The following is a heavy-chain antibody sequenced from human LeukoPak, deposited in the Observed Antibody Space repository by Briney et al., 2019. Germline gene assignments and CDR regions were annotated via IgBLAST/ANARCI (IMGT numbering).Heavy chain of an antibody. J-gene: IGHJ4*02. CDR1: GFTFSSYA. CDR3: ARDLSSSNYFDY. CDR2: ISGSGGST. V-gene: IGHV3-23*01. D-gene: IGHD6-6*01. Sequence: GGSLRLSCAASGFTFSSYAMSWVRQAPGKGLEWVSAISGSGGSTYYADSVKGRSTISRDNAKNSLYLQMNSLRAEDTAVYYCARDLSSSNYFDYWGQGTLVTVSS.